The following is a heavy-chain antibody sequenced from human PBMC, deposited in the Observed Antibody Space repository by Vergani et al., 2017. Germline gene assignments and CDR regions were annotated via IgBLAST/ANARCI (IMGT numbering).Heavy chain of an antibody. CDR1: GGTFSSYA. Sequence: QVQLVQSGAEVKKPGSSVKVSCKASGGTFSSYAISWVRQAPGQGLEWMGRIIPIFGTANYAQKFQGRVTITAAKSTSTAYMELSSLRSEDTAVYYCAGEYQLLSGGNWFDPWGQGTLVTVSS. D-gene: IGHD2-2*01. CDR3: AGEYQLLSGGNWFDP. V-gene: IGHV1-69*14. CDR2: IIPIFGTA. J-gene: IGHJ5*02.